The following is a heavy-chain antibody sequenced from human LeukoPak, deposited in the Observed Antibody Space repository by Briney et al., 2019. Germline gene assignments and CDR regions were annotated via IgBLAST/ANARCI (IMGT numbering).Heavy chain of an antibody. Sequence: SETLSLTCAVSGYSISSGYYWGWIRQPPGKGLEWIGSIYHSGSTYYNPSLKSRVTISVDTSKNQFSLKLSSVTAADTAVYYCARGRSNYDILTGYSRKNWFDPWGQGTLVTVSS. CDR1: GYSISSGYY. CDR3: ARGRSNYDILTGYSRKNWFDP. D-gene: IGHD3-9*01. CDR2: IYHSGST. V-gene: IGHV4-38-2*01. J-gene: IGHJ5*02.